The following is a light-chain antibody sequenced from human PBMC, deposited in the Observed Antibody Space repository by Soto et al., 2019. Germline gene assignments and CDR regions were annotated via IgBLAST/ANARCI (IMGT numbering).Light chain of an antibody. CDR3: QQRYNWPPT. CDR1: QYVSSF. J-gene: IGKJ1*01. Sequence: EIVLTQSPATPSLSPGERATLSCRASQYVSSFLAWYQQKAGQAPRLLIYDASHRATGIPARFSGSGSGTDFTLTINSLEPEDFALYYCQQRYNWPPTFGQGTKVDIK. V-gene: IGKV3-11*01. CDR2: DAS.